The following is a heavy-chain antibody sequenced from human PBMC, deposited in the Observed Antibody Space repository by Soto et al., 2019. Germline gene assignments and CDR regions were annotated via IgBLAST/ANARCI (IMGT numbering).Heavy chain of an antibody. CDR1: GGTFSSYA. CDR2: IIPIFGTA. Sequence: QVQLVQSGAEVKKPGSSVKVSCKASGGTFSSYAISWVRQAPGQGLEWMGGIIPIFGTANYAQKFEGRVTITADESTSTAYMELSRLRSEATAVYYCERGRGNDSSGYFRLLFDYWGQGTLVTVSS. D-gene: IGHD3-22*01. V-gene: IGHV1-69*12. J-gene: IGHJ4*02. CDR3: ERGRGNDSSGYFRLLFDY.